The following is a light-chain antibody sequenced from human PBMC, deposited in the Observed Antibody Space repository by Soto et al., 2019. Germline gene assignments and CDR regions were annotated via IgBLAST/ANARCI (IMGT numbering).Light chain of an antibody. J-gene: IGLJ2*01. V-gene: IGLV1-47*01. CDR2: GNY. CDR3: AAWDDSLNGVI. Sequence: QSVLTQPPSASGTPGLTVTISCSGSSSNIGSKNVHWYQQLPGTAPKLLIYGNYQRPSGVPDRFSGSKSGTSASLAISGLRSEDEADYYCAAWDDSLNGVIFGGGTKLTVL. CDR1: SSNIGSKN.